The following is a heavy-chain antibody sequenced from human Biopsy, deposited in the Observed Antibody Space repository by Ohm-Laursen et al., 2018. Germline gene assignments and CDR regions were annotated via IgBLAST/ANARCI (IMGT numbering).Heavy chain of an antibody. CDR3: ATDHYGSINY. Sequence: GSLRLSSSASGFIFSSAWMHWVRQAPGKGLVWVSCISSDGSTTYADSVKGRFTISRDNAKNTAYLQMNSLRADDTALYYCATDHYGSINYWGQGTLVTVSS. CDR1: GFIFSSAW. V-gene: IGHV3-74*01. J-gene: IGHJ4*02. CDR2: ISSDGST. D-gene: IGHD4-17*01.